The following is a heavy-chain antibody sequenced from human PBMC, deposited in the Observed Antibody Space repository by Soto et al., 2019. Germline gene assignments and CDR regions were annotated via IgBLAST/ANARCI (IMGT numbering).Heavy chain of an antibody. Sequence: QVHLVESGGGVVRPGGSLRLSCAASGFTFSTHAMHWVRQAPGKGLEWAALISYDGTTKYYADSVKGRFTISRDNSKITLYLQMNSLRGEDMAIYYCARDRPYSSSWYPEYWGQGTLVTVSS. V-gene: IGHV3-30-3*01. CDR3: ARDRPYSSSWYPEY. J-gene: IGHJ4*02. CDR2: ISYDGTTK. CDR1: GFTFSTHA. D-gene: IGHD6-13*01.